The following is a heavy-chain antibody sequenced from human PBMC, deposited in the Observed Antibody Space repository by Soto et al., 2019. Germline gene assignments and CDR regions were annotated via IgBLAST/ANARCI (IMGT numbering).Heavy chain of an antibody. CDR2: INHSGST. J-gene: IGHJ6*03. CDR1: GGSFSGYY. V-gene: IGHV4-34*01. CDR3: ARGRGCSGGSCYRYYYYYMDV. Sequence: PSETLSLTCAVYGGSFSGYYWSWIRQPPGKGLEWIGEINHSGSTNYNPSLKSRVTISVDTSKNQFSLKLSSVTAADTAVYYCARGRGCSGGSCYRYYYYYMDVWGKGTTVTVSS. D-gene: IGHD2-15*01.